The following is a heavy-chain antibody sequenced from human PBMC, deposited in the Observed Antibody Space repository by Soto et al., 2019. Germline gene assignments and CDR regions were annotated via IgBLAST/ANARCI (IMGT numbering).Heavy chain of an antibody. D-gene: IGHD7-27*01. Sequence: PGGSLRLSCAASGFTFSRYAMSWVRQAPGKGLEWVAVISYDGSNKYYADSVKGRFTISRDNSKNTLYLQMNSLRAEDTAVYYCAKDPGAVLLYYFDYWGQGTLVTVSS. CDR2: ISYDGSNK. J-gene: IGHJ4*02. CDR3: AKDPGAVLLYYFDY. CDR1: GFTFSRYA. V-gene: IGHV3-30*18.